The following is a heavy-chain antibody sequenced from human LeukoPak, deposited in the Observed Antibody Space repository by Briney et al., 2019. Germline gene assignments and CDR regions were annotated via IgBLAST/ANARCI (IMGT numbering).Heavy chain of an antibody. Sequence: SETLSLTCTVSDDSIGNYYWSWIRQSPGKGLEWIGYIYFSGSTNYNPSLKRRVTMSVVTSKNQFSLRLTSVTAADTATYYCARVGGSNFYNYG. V-gene: IGHV4-59*01. CDR1: DDSIGNYY. D-gene: IGHD4-11*01. CDR3: ARVGGSNFYNYG. J-gene: IGHJ6*01. CDR2: IYFSGST.